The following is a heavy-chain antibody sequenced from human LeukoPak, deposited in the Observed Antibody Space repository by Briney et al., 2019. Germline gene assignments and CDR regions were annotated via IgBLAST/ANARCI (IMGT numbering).Heavy chain of an antibody. J-gene: IGHJ4*02. CDR1: GFTFSANW. CDR3: AKSFGYSRSWFDN. CDR2: IKPDGGDK. V-gene: IGHV3-7*05. D-gene: IGHD6-13*01. Sequence: SGGSLRLSCAASGFTFSANWMTWVRQAPGKGRECVANIKPDGGDKYYVDSVKGRFTISRDNAKNSLYLQMNSLRVGDTAVYYCAKSFGYSRSWFDNWGQGTLVTVSS.